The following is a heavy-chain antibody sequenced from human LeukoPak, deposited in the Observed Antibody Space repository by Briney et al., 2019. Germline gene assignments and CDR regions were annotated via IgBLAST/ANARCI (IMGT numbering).Heavy chain of an antibody. CDR1: GGTFSSYA. CDR3: ARGSSGWYNWFDP. V-gene: IGHV1-69*01. D-gene: IGHD6-19*01. CDR2: IIPIFGTA. Sequence: SVKVSCKAAGGTFSSYAISWVRQAPGQGLEWMGGIIPIFGTANYAQKFQGRVTITADESTSTAYMELSSLRSEDTAVYYCARGSSGWYNWFDPWGQGTLVTVSS. J-gene: IGHJ5*02.